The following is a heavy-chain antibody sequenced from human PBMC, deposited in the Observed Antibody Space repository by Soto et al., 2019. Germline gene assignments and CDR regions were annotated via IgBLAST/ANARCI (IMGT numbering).Heavy chain of an antibody. CDR3: ARDRDDYGSGNYYNRIDF. V-gene: IGHV1-69*01. Sequence: QVQLVQSGAEVKKPGSSVKVSCKASGAIFSTYAISWLRQAPGQGLEWMGGIIPLFGTPNYAQRFQGRVTTTADESTSTAYMELSRLRSEDTAVYYCARDRDDYGSGNYYNRIDFWGQGTLVTVSS. CDR1: GAIFSTYA. CDR2: IIPLFGTP. D-gene: IGHD3-10*01. J-gene: IGHJ4*02.